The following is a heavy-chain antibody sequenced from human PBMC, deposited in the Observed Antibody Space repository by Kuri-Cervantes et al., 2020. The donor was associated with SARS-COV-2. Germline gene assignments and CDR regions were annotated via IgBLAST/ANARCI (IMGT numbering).Heavy chain of an antibody. D-gene: IGHD3-10*01. Sequence: GGSLRLSCAASGFTFSSYWMTWVRQTPGKGLEWVANIKHDGSERFYVDSVKGRFTISRDNAKNSLYLQMDSLRAEDTAVYYCAKSGRQYDVWGQGTMVTVSS. CDR2: IKHDGSER. J-gene: IGHJ3*01. V-gene: IGHV3-7*01. CDR3: AKSGRQYDV. CDR1: GFTFSSYW.